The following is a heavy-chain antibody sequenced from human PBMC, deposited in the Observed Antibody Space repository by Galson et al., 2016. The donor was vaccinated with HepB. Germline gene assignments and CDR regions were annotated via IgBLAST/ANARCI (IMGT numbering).Heavy chain of an antibody. D-gene: IGHD6-13*01. J-gene: IGHJ5*02. V-gene: IGHV3-48*02. Sequence: SLRLSCAASGFTFSSYGMNWVRQAPGKGLEWVSYISSGRDTTYYADSVKGRFTISRDNPKNSLYLQMNSLRDEDTAVYYCARDSSSWSAPLWFDPWGQGTLVTVSS. CDR3: ARDSSSWSAPLWFDP. CDR1: GFTFSSYG. CDR2: ISSGRDTT.